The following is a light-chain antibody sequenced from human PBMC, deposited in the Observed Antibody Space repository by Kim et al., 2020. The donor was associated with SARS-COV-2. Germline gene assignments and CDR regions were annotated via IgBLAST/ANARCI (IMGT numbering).Light chain of an antibody. Sequence: GQSITISCTGTSSDIGGYNYVSWYQQHPGKAPKLMIYDINKRPSGVSNRFSGSKSGNTASLTISGLQAEDEADYYCSSYTSSNTLVFGGGTQLTVL. V-gene: IGLV2-14*04. CDR3: SSYTSSNTLV. CDR2: DIN. CDR1: SSDIGGYNY. J-gene: IGLJ2*01.